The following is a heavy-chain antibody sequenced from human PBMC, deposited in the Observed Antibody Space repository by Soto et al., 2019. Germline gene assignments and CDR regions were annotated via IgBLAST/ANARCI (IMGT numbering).Heavy chain of an antibody. CDR1: GDSINRDAYY. CDR3: ARKVTRPIDAFDI. Sequence: SETLSLTCTVSGDSINRDAYYWAWIRQPPGKGLEWIATIYYSGTTTFYNPSLESRVTISVHTSKNQFSLNLTSVTATDTALYYCARKVTRPIDAFDIWGQGTKLTVSS. J-gene: IGHJ3*02. V-gene: IGHV4-39*01. D-gene: IGHD2-21*02. CDR2: IYYSGTTT.